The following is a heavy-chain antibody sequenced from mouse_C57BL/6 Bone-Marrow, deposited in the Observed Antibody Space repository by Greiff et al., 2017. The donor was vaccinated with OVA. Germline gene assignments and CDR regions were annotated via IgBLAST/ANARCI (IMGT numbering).Heavy chain of an antibody. CDR2: IDPSSDYT. V-gene: IGHV1-4*01. CDR1: GYTFTSYT. CDR3: ARGYYFDY. Sequence: QVQLQQSGAELARPGASVKMSCKASGYTFTSYTMHWVKQRPGQGLEWIGYIDPSSDYTKYNQKFKDKATLTADKSSSTAYMQLSSLTSEDSAVYYGARGYYFDYWGQGTTLTVSS. J-gene: IGHJ2*01.